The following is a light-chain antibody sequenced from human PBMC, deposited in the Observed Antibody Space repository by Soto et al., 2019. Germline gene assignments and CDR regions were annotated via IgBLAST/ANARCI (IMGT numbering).Light chain of an antibody. V-gene: IGLV2-14*01. CDR3: SSFTTTSTLV. J-gene: IGLJ1*01. CDR2: EVS. Sequence: TTLTQPAAVSGSPGQSITISCTGTISDIGLYNYVSWYQKHPGKAPKQAIYEVSKRPSGVSDRFSGSTSDNTASLNISGLQAEYEANYFCSSFTTTSTLVFGAGTKVTVL. CDR1: ISDIGLYNY.